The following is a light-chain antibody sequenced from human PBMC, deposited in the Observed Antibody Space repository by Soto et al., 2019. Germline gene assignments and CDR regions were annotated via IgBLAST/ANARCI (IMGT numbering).Light chain of an antibody. V-gene: IGLV1-47*01. CDR2: RNN. CDR3: AAWDDSLSGVV. Sequence: LTQPPSASGTPGQRVTISCSGSSSNIGSNYVYWYQQLPGTAPKLLIYRNNQRPSGVPDRFSGSKSGTSASLAISGLRSEDEADYYCAAWDDSLSGVVFGGGTKLTVL. J-gene: IGLJ2*01. CDR1: SSNIGSNY.